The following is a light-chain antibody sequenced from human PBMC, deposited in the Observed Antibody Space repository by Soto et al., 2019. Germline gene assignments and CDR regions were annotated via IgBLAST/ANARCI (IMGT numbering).Light chain of an antibody. J-gene: IGKJ5*01. CDR1: QSVSSNY. CDR3: QQYGSSPPIT. V-gene: IGKV3-20*01. CDR2: GAS. Sequence: EIVLTQSPGPLSLSPGERATLSCRASQSVSSNYLAWYQQKPGQAPRLPIYGASNRATGIPDRFSGSGSGTDFTLTISRLEPEDFAVYYCQQYGSSPPITFGQGTRLEIK.